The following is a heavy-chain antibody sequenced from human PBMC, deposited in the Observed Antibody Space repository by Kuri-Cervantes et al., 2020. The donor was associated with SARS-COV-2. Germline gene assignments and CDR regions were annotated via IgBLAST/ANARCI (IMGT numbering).Heavy chain of an antibody. V-gene: IGHV3-30*18. Sequence: GESLKISCAAPGFTFSSYGMHWVRQAPGKGLEWVAVISYDGSNKYYADSVKGRFTISRDNSKNTLYLQMNSLRAEDTAVYYCAKDRNTAMAYFDYWGQGTLVTVSS. J-gene: IGHJ4*02. CDR1: GFTFSSYG. CDR2: ISYDGSNK. D-gene: IGHD5-18*01. CDR3: AKDRNTAMAYFDY.